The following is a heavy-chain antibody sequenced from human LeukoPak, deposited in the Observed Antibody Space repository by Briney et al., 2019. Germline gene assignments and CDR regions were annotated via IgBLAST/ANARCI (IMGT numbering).Heavy chain of an antibody. Sequence: PGGSLRLSCAASGFTFSIHAMNWVRQAPGKGLEWVSVITGNSVNTFYADSVKGRFTISRDNPKNTLYMYMNSLRAEDAAVYYCVKAASGGWYDTNFDYWGQGTLVTVSS. D-gene: IGHD6-19*01. V-gene: IGHV3-23*01. J-gene: IGHJ4*02. CDR2: ITGNSVNT. CDR3: VKAASGGWYDTNFDY. CDR1: GFTFSIHA.